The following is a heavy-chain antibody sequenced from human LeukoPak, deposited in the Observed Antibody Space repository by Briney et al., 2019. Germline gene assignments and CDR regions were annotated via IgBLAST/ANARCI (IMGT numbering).Heavy chain of an antibody. CDR3: TTGVMITFGGVIVFDY. CDR2: IKSKTDGGTT. CDR1: GFTFSNAR. J-gene: IGHJ4*02. D-gene: IGHD3-16*02. Sequence: PGGSLRLSCAASGFTFSNARMSWVRQAPGKGLEWVGRIKSKTDGGTTDYAAPVKGRFTISRDDSKNTLYLQMNSLKTEDTAVYYCTTGVMITFGGVIVFDYWGQGTLVTVSS. V-gene: IGHV3-15*01.